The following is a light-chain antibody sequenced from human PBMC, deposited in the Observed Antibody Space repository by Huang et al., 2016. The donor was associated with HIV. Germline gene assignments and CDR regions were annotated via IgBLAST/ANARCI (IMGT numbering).Light chain of an antibody. J-gene: IGKJ1*01. V-gene: IGKV3-15*01. CDR2: GAA. CDR3: QQYNNWPPGRT. CDR1: QSVSSN. Sequence: VMTQSPAMLSVSPGERATLSCRASQSVSSNLAWYQQRPGQAPRLLIYGAATRATGIPARFSGSGSGTEFILTISSLQSEEFALYYCQQYNNWPPGRTFGQGTKVEIK.